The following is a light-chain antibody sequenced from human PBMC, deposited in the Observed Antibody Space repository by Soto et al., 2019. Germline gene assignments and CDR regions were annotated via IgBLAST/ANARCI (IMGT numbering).Light chain of an antibody. V-gene: IGKV3-15*01. CDR3: QQYHNWPPIT. CDR2: GAS. CDR1: QSVSSN. J-gene: IGKJ5*01. Sequence: EIVMTQSPATQSVSPGERATLSCRASQSVSSNLAWYQQKPGQAPRLLIYGASTRATGIPARFSGSGFGTEFTLTISSLQSEDFAVYYCQQYHNWPPITFGQGTRLEIK.